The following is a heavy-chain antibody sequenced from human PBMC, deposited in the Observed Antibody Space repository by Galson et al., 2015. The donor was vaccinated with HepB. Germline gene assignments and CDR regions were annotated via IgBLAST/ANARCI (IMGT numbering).Heavy chain of an antibody. D-gene: IGHD4-23*01. J-gene: IGHJ5*02. V-gene: IGHV3-73*01. CDR1: GFTFSGFF. Sequence: SLRLSCAASGFTFSGFFVHWVRQASGKGLEWVGRIKTKADSYATAYAASVKGRFTVSRDDSKNTAYLQMNTLKTEDTAVYYCITIDYGGNSPGSWGQGTLVTVSS. CDR3: ITIDYGGNSPGS. CDR2: IKTKADSYAT.